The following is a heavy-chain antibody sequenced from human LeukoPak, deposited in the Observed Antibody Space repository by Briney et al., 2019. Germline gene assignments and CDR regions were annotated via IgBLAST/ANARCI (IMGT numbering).Heavy chain of an antibody. CDR3: ARAEVLWFGDGINWFDP. CDR2: ISYDGSNE. V-gene: IGHV3-30*04. J-gene: IGHJ5*02. Sequence: PGGSLRLSCAASGFTFSSYVMHWVRQAPGKGLEWVAIISYDGSNEYYADSVKGRFTISRDNSKNTLYLQMNSLRAADTAVYYCARAEVLWFGDGINWFDPWGQGTLVTVSS. CDR1: GFTFSSYV. D-gene: IGHD3-10*01.